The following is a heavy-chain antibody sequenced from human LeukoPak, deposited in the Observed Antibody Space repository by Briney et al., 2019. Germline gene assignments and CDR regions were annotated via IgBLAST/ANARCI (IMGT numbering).Heavy chain of an antibody. CDR2: IIDNGNT. Sequence: SETLSLTCTVSGVSISSYYWSWIRQPPGKGLEWIGYIIDNGNTNYNPSLKSRLTMSVDTSKNQFSLKLSSVTAADTAIYYCVRHGGSYSLGYWGQGTLVTVSS. CDR3: VRHGGSYSLGY. D-gene: IGHD1-26*01. CDR1: GVSISSYY. V-gene: IGHV4-59*08. J-gene: IGHJ4*02.